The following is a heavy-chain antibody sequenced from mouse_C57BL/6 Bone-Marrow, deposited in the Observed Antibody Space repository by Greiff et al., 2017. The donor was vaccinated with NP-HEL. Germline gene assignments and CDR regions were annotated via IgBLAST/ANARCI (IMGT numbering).Heavy chain of an antibody. D-gene: IGHD1-1*02. CDR1: GFTFSDYY. CDR3: ARDADGGGYFDV. J-gene: IGHJ1*03. V-gene: IGHV5-16*01. CDR2: INYDGSCT. Sequence: EVQLVESEGGLVQPGSSMKLSCTASGFTFSDYYMAWVRQVPEKGLEWVANINYDGSCTYYLDSLKSRFIISRDNAKNILYLQMSSLKSEDTATYYCARDADGGGYFDVWGTGTTVTVSS.